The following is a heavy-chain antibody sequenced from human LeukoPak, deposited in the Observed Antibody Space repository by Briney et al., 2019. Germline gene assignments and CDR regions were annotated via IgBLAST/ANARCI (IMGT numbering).Heavy chain of an antibody. CDR3: ARESWRNLDL. CDR2: IHHRGNT. J-gene: IGHJ5*02. CDR1: GGSISSYN. Sequence: PSETLSLTCTVSGGSISSYNWVWIRQPPGKGLEWIGQIHHRGNTNYNPSLNSRVTVSVDTSKNQFSLNLSSVTPADTAVYYCARESWRNLDLWGQGTLLTVSS. V-gene: IGHV4-59*08. D-gene: IGHD1-1*01.